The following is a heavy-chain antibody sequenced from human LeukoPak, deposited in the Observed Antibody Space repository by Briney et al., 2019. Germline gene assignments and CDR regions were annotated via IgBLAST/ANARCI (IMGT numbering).Heavy chain of an antibody. D-gene: IGHD3-3*01. CDR3: ARDPLRGWSGYRAFDY. V-gene: IGHV1-69*13. CDR2: IIPIFGTA. Sequence: GASVKVSCKASGYTFTSYGISWVRQAPGQGLEWMGGIIPIFGTANYAQKFQGRVTITADESTSTAYMELSSLRSEDTAVYYCARDPLRGWSGYRAFDYWGQGTLVTVSS. J-gene: IGHJ4*02. CDR1: GYTFTSYG.